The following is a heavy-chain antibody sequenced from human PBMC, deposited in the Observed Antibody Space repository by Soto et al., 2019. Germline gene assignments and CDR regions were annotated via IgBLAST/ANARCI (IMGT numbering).Heavy chain of an antibody. CDR1: GFSLSTSGMR. D-gene: IGHD1-26*01. CDR2: IDWDDDK. CDR3: ARETATGYYYGMDV. V-gene: IGHV2-70*04. Sequence: SGPTRVHPTQTLTLTCTFSGFSLSTSGMRVSWIRQPPGKALEWLARIDWDDDKFYSTSLKTRLTISKDTPKNQVVLTMTNMDPVDTATYYCARETATGYYYGMDVWGQGTTVTVSS. J-gene: IGHJ6*02.